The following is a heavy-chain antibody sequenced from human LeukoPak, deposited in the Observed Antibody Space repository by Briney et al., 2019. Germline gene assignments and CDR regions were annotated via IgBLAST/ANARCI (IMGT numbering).Heavy chain of an antibody. J-gene: IGHJ3*02. CDR3: AREAYDGSGLPSFDI. CDR1: GFTFSSYS. D-gene: IGHD3-22*01. CDR2: IYYGGST. V-gene: IGHV4-31*02. Sequence: LRLSCAASGFTFSSYSMNWVRQAPGKGLEWIGYIYYGGSTYYNPSLKSRVTISVDTSKNQFSLKLSSVTAADTAVYYCAREAYDGSGLPSFDIWGQGTMVTVSS.